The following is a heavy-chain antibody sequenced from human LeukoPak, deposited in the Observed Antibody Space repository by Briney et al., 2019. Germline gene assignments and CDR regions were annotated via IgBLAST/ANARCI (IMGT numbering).Heavy chain of an antibody. CDR1: GFTFSSYG. V-gene: IGHV3-30*18. D-gene: IGHD3-3*01. J-gene: IGHJ4*02. Sequence: GGSLRLSCAASGFTFSSYGMHWVRQAPGKGLEWVAVISYDGSNKYYADSVKGRFTISRDNSKNTLYLQMNSLRAEDTAVYYCAKDQYYDFWSGYPSYFDYWGQGTLVTVSS. CDR2: ISYDGSNK. CDR3: AKDQYYDFWSGYPSYFDY.